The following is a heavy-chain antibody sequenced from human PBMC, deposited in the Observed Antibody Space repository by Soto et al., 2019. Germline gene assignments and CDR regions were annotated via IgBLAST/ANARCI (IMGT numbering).Heavy chain of an antibody. J-gene: IGHJ4*02. D-gene: IGHD3-22*01. CDR3: AKEPHSYDTVYFDS. Sequence: PXGSLRLSCAASGFTFSSYAMSWVRQAPGKGLEWVSAISGSGGSTYYADSVKGRFTISRANSKNTLYLQMNSLRAEDTAVYYCAKEPHSYDTVYFDSWGQGTLVTVSS. CDR1: GFTFSSYA. CDR2: ISGSGGST. V-gene: IGHV3-23*01.